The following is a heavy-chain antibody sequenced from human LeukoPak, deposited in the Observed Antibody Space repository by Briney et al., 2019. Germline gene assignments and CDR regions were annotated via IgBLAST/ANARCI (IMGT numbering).Heavy chain of an antibody. CDR1: GYTFTSYY. Sequence: ASVKVSCKASGYTFTSYYMHWVRQAPGQGLEWMGIINPRGGSTSYAQKFQGRVTMTRDTSTSTVYMELSSLRSEDTAVYYCAREGAYCGGDCSDDAFDIWGQGTVVTVSS. CDR3: AREGAYCGGDCSDDAFDI. D-gene: IGHD2-21*02. J-gene: IGHJ3*02. V-gene: IGHV1-46*01. CDR2: INPRGGST.